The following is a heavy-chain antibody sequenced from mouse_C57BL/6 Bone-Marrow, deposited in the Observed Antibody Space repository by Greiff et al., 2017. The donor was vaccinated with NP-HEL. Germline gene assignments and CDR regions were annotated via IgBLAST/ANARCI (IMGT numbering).Heavy chain of an antibody. CDR2: INPNNGGT. Sequence: VQLQQSGPELVKPGASVKISCKASGYTFTDYYMNWVKQSHGKSLEWIGDINPNNGGTSYNQKFKGKATLTVDKSSSTAYMELRSLTSEDSAVYYCSYGSAYWGQGTLVTVSA. CDR3: SYGSAY. J-gene: IGHJ3*01. V-gene: IGHV1-26*01. CDR1: GYTFTDYY. D-gene: IGHD2-2*01.